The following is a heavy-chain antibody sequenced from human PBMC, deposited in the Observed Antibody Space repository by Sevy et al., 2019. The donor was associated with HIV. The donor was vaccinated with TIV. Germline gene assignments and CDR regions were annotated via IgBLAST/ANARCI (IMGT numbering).Heavy chain of an antibody. V-gene: IGHV3-9*01. CDR1: GFTFDDYA. CDR3: AKGRVTMIVVVNHDAFDI. CDR2: ISWNSGSI. J-gene: IGHJ3*02. D-gene: IGHD3-22*01. Sequence: GGSLRLSCAASGFTFDDYAMHWVLQAAGKGLECVSGISWNSGSIGYADSVKGRFTISRDNAKNSLYLQMNSLRAEDTALYYCAKGRVTMIVVVNHDAFDIWGQGTMVTVSS.